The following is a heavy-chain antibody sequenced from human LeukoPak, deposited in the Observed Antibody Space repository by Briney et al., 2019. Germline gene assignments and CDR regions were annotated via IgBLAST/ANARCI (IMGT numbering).Heavy chain of an antibody. J-gene: IGHJ5*02. CDR2: INHSGST. D-gene: IGHD7-27*01. CDR3: ASGSGAPVWFDP. V-gene: IGHV4-34*01. CDR1: GFTFSSYA. Sequence: GSLRLSCAASGFTFSSYAMNWVRQAPGKGLEWIGEINHSGSTNYNPSLKSRVTISVDTSKNQFSLKLSSVTAADTAVYYCASGSGAPVWFDPWGQGTLVTVSS.